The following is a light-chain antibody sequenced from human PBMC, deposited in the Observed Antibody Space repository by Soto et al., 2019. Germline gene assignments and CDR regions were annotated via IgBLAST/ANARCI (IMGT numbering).Light chain of an antibody. CDR1: RNINSY. Sequence: DIPMTQSPSSLSASVGDRVTITCRASRNINSYLNWYQQKPGKAPNLLIYAASSLQSGVPSRFSGSGSGTDFTLTISSLQPEDFATYYCQQSYDGPRTFGQGTKVEIK. CDR3: QQSYDGPRT. V-gene: IGKV1-39*01. J-gene: IGKJ1*01. CDR2: AAS.